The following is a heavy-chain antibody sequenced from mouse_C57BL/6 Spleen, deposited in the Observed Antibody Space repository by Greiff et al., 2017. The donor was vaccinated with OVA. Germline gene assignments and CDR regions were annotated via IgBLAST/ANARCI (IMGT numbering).Heavy chain of an antibody. CDR2: IHPNSAST. V-gene: IGHV1-64*01. CDR3: ARGGEYGNSNFDY. Sequence: QVQLQQPGAELVKPGASVKLSCKASGYTFTSYWMHWVKQRPGQGLEWIGMIHPNSASTNYNEKFKSKATLTVDKSSSTAYMQLSSLTSEDSAVYYCARGGEYGNSNFDYWGQGTTLTVSS. J-gene: IGHJ2*01. CDR1: GYTFTSYW. D-gene: IGHD2-10*02.